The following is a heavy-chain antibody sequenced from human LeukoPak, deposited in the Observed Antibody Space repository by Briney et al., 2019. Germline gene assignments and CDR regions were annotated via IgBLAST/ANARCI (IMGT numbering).Heavy chain of an antibody. CDR2: IYYTGAT. CDR1: GGSISTYY. J-gene: IGHJ4*02. CDR3: ARAGYSYGAGYYFDY. V-gene: IGHV4-59*01. Sequence: SETLSLTCTVSGGSISTYYWSWIRLPPGKGLEWIGYIYYTGATYYNPSLKSRVTISLDTSKNHFSLKLSSVTAVDAAVYYCARAGYSYGAGYYFDYWGQGALVTVSS. D-gene: IGHD5-18*01.